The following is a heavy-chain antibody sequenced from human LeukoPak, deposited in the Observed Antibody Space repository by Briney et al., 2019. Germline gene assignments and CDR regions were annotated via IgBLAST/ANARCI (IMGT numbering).Heavy chain of an antibody. J-gene: IGHJ4*02. V-gene: IGHV3-13*01. CDR2: IGTAGDT. CDR3: AADFYTSYHLGY. Sequence: PGGSLRLSCAASGFTFSSYDMHWVRQATGKGLEWVSAIGTAGDTYYPGSVKGRFTISRENAKNSLYLQMNSLRAGDTAVYYCAADFYTSYHLGYWGQGTLVTVSS. CDR1: GFTFSSYD. D-gene: IGHD3-16*01.